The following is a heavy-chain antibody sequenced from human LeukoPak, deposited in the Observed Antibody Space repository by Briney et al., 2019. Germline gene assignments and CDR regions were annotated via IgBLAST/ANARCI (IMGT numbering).Heavy chain of an antibody. CDR1: GGSFSGYY. V-gene: IGHV4-34*01. J-gene: IGHJ6*02. Sequence: PSETLSLTCAVYGGSFSGYYWTWIRQPPGEGLEWIGEINHSGSTNYNPSLQSRVTISLDTSKNQFSLRVSSVTAADTAVYYCARYSSYYYYGMDVWGQGTTVTVSS. CDR2: INHSGST. D-gene: IGHD6-13*01. CDR3: ARYSSYYYYGMDV.